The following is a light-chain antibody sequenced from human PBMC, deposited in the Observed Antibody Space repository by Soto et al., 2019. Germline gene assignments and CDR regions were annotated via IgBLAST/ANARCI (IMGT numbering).Light chain of an antibody. J-gene: IGKJ4*01. CDR3: QHRSNWPLT. CDR1: QSVSSSF. CDR2: GAS. V-gene: IGKV3D-20*02. Sequence: IVLTQSPGTLSLSQGERATLSCRASQSVSSSFLAWYQQRPGQAPRLLIYGASSRATGIPDRFSGGGSGTDFTLSISSLLPEALSVYSCQHRSNWPLTFGGGTKVDIK.